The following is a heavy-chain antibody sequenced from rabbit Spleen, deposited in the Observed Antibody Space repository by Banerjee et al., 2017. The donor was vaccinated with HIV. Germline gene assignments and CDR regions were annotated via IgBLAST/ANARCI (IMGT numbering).Heavy chain of an antibody. J-gene: IGHJ6*01. CDR3: ARDTSTSFSSYGMDL. CDR2: IDAGNSDFT. Sequence: QSLEESGGDLVKPGASLTLTCTASGVSFTFSSYMCWVRQAPGKGVEWIACIDAGNSDFTYFATWAKGRFTISKTSSTTVTLQVTRLTAADTATYFCARDTSTSFSSYGMDLWGPGTLVTVS. V-gene: IGHV1S40*01. CDR1: GVSFTFSSY. D-gene: IGHD1-1*01.